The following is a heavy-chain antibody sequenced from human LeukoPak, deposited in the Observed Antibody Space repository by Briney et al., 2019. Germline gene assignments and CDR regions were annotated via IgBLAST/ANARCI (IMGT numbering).Heavy chain of an antibody. CDR2: ISPDGNID. V-gene: IGHV3-30*03. CDR1: GFTFSSFG. CDR3: ARVNNFDDF. Sequence: PGGSLRLSCAASGFTFSSFGILWVRQAPGKGLEWVAAISPDGNIDYYSDSVKGRFTVSRDNSKNMIYLQMNSLRGEDSAVYYCARVNNFDDFWGQGTLVTVSS. J-gene: IGHJ4*02. D-gene: IGHD1/OR15-1a*01.